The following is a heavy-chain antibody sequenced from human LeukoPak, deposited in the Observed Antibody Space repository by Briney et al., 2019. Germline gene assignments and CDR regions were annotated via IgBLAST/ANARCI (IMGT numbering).Heavy chain of an antibody. Sequence: PGGSLRLSCAASGFTFSSYWMHWVRQAPGKGLMWVSRINSDGRGTNYADSVKGRFTISRDNAKNTVYLQMNSLRAEDTAVYYCAKGPLAGLLLHFDYWGQGTLVTVSS. CDR1: GFTFSSYW. D-gene: IGHD3-22*01. CDR2: INSDGRGT. V-gene: IGHV3-74*01. J-gene: IGHJ4*02. CDR3: AKGPLAGLLLHFDY.